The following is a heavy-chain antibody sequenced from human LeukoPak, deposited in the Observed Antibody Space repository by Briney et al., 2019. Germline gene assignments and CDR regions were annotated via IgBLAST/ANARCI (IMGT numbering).Heavy chain of an antibody. Sequence: GGSLRLSCAASGFTFSTYTMNWVRQAPGKGLECVSSINSISSYIFYADSVKGRFTISRDNARNSLYLQMNSLRAEDTAVYYCARDPGPTYRAFDIWGQGTMVTVSS. J-gene: IGHJ3*02. CDR3: ARDPGPTYRAFDI. V-gene: IGHV3-21*01. CDR1: GFTFSTYT. CDR2: INSISSYI.